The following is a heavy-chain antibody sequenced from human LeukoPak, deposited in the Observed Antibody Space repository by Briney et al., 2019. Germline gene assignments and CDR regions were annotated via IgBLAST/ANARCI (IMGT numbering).Heavy chain of an antibody. V-gene: IGHV4-59*01. CDR1: GGSISRYY. J-gene: IGHJ4*02. Sequence: PSETLSLTCTVSGGSISRYYWSWIRQPPGKGLEWIGYIYYSGSTNYNPSLKSRVTISVDTSKNQFSLKLSSVTAADTAVYYCARGSLAGYDYWGQGTLVTVSS. CDR2: IYYSGST. D-gene: IGHD5-12*01. CDR3: ARGSLAGYDY.